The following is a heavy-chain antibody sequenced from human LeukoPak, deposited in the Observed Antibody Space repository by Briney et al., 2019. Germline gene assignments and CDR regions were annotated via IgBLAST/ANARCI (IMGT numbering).Heavy chain of an antibody. CDR3: AELGITIIGGV. Sequence: PGGSLRLSCAGSGFIFSAYEMNWVRQAPGKGLEWVSYISSSGSTIYSADSVKGRFTISRDNAKNSLYLQMNSLRAEDTAVYYCAELGITIIGGVWGKGTTVTISS. V-gene: IGHV3-48*03. CDR1: GFIFSAYE. J-gene: IGHJ6*04. CDR2: ISSSGSTI. D-gene: IGHD3-10*02.